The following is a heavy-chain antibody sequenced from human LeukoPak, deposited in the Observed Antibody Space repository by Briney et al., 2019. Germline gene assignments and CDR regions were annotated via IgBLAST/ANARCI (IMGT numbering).Heavy chain of an antibody. D-gene: IGHD3-10*01. CDR1: GASINSYY. J-gene: IGHJ3*02. Sequence: PSETLSLTCTVSGASINSYYWSWIRQPPGKGLEWIGYIYYSGYTNYNPSLKSRVTTSVETSKNQFSLKLSSVTAAGTAVYYCARDRNYYDSGSWSSFYPDAFDIWGQGTMVTVSS. CDR2: IYYSGYT. CDR3: ARDRNYYDSGSWSSFYPDAFDI. V-gene: IGHV4-59*01.